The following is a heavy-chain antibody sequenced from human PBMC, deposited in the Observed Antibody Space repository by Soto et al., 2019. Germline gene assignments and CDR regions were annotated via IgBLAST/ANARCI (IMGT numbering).Heavy chain of an antibody. CDR1: GFTFSSYG. D-gene: IGHD4-17*01. CDR3: ARGPMTTVTTWGDWYFDL. J-gene: IGHJ2*01. Sequence: QVQLVESGGGVVQPGRSLRLSCATSGFTFSSYGMHWVRQGPGKGLEWVAVIWYDGTNKYYADSVNGRFTISRDDSKKTRYLQMNGLRAEDTAVYYCARGPMTTVTTWGDWYFDLWGRGTLVTVSS. CDR2: IWYDGTNK. V-gene: IGHV3-33*01.